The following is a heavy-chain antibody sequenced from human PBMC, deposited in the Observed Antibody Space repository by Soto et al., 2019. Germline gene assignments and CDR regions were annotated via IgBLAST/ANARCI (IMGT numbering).Heavy chain of an antibody. CDR2: ISSSGSYI. Sequence: EVRLVESGGGLVKPGGSLRLSCAASGFTFSSYSMNWVRQAPGKGLEWVSSISSSGSYIYYADSVKGRFTISRDNAKNSLYLQMNSLRAEDTDEYYCARDGEASASYFDYWGQGTLVTVSS. D-gene: IGHD6-25*01. CDR3: ARDGEASASYFDY. V-gene: IGHV3-21*01. J-gene: IGHJ4*02. CDR1: GFTFSSYS.